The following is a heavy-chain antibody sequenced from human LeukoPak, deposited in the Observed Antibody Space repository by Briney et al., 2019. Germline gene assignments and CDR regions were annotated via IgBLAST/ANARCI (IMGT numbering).Heavy chain of an antibody. V-gene: IGHV3-21*01. CDR1: GFTFSSYS. J-gene: IGHJ4*02. Sequence: GRSLRLSCAASGFTFSSYSMNWVRQAPGKGLEWVSSISSSSSYIYYADSVKGRFTISRDNAKNSLYLQMNSLRAEDMAVYYCARGRTSIAVAYFDYWGQGTLVTVSS. CDR3: ARGRTSIAVAYFDY. D-gene: IGHD6-19*01. CDR2: ISSSSSYI.